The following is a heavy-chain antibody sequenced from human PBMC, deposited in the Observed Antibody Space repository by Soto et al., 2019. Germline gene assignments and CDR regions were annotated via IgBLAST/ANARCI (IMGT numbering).Heavy chain of an antibody. D-gene: IGHD3-10*01. CDR3: AKGRGGSGSLTPRVDF. V-gene: IGHV3-23*01. CDR2: ISGGGDTT. Sequence: EVQLLESGGGLVQPGGSLRISCAASGFTFNNYAMTWVRQAPGKGLEWVSAISGGGDTTSYADSVKGRFTVSRDCSKNTLYLQMSSLRAEDTALYYCAKGRGGSGSLTPRVDFWGQGTLVTVSS. CDR1: GFTFNNYA. J-gene: IGHJ4*02.